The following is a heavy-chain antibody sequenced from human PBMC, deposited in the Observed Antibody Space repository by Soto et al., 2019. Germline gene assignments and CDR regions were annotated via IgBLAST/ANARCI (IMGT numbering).Heavy chain of an antibody. Sequence: VRLSCAASGFTFSTYGMHWVRQAPGKGLEWVALISYDGSNRNSADSVKGRFTISRDNSKNTPYLQMNSLRVEDTAVYYCAKDEVRTPSLYAMDVWGQGTTVTVSS. CDR2: ISYDGSNR. V-gene: IGHV3-30*18. CDR1: GFTFSTYG. D-gene: IGHD3-10*01. J-gene: IGHJ6*02. CDR3: AKDEVRTPSLYAMDV.